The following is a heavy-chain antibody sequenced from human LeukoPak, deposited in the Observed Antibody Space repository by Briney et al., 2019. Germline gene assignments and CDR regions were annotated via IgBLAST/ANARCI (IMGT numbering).Heavy chain of an antibody. CDR1: GFTFSNYA. D-gene: IGHD5-18*01. J-gene: IGHJ4*02. V-gene: IGHV3-23*01. CDR3: AKGLAFRAAMFDY. Sequence: GGSLRLSCAASGFTFSNYAMGWVRQAPGKGLEWVSAISDSGGSTYYADSVKGRFTISRDNSKDTLYLQMNSLRAEDTAVFYCAKGLAFRAAMFDYWGQGTLVTVSS. CDR2: ISDSGGST.